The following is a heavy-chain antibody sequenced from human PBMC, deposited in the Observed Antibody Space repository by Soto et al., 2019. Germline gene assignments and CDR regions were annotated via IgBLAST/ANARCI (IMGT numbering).Heavy chain of an antibody. CDR3: ARASSSWDYYFDY. D-gene: IGHD6-13*01. Sequence: QVQLQESGPGLVKPSQTLSLTCTVSGGSISSGDYYWSWIRQHPGKGLDWIGYIHYRGSTYYNPSLKSRVTISVDTSKRQFSLKVNSVTAADTAVYYCARASSSWDYYFDYWGQGSLVTVSS. CDR1: GGSISSGDYY. CDR2: IHYRGST. V-gene: IGHV4-31*03. J-gene: IGHJ4*02.